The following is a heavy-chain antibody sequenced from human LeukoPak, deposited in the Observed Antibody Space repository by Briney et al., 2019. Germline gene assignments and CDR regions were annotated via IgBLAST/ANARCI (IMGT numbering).Heavy chain of an antibody. CDR2: IKEDESEK. CDR1: GFTFSSYW. J-gene: IGHJ3*02. CDR3: AKVYFSGYFQGYAFDI. Sequence: GGSLRLSCAVSGFTFSSYWMSWVRQAPGNGPEWVANIKEDESEKNYVDSVKGRFTISRDSAKNSLYLQMNSLRAEDTAVYYCAKVYFSGYFQGYAFDIWGQGTMVTVSS. V-gene: IGHV3-7*01. D-gene: IGHD5-12*01.